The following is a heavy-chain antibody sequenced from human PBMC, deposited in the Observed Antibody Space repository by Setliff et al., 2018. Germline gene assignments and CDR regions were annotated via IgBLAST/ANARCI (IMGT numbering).Heavy chain of an antibody. J-gene: IGHJ4*02. CDR3: GRVGNWNFFDF. Sequence: SETLSLTCAVSGYSISNIYYWGWIRQPPGKGLEWIATIHHSGSTNYNPSLKSRATISVDTSKNQFSLKVSSVTAADTAVYYCGRVGNWNFFDFWGQGTLVTV. V-gene: IGHV4-38-2*01. CDR1: GYSISNIYY. D-gene: IGHD1-1*01. CDR2: IHHSGST.